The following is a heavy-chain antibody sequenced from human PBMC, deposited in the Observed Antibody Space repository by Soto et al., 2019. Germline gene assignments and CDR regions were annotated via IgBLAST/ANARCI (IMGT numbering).Heavy chain of an antibody. Sequence: QVQLVQSGAEVKKAGSSVKVSCKASGGTFSSYFINWVRQAPGQGLEWVGGIIPVFDKAYYAEKFQGRVTITADESTTTAYMELSSLRSNDTAVYYCARETRSTTAAYFYYGLDVWGQGTTVTVSS. CDR1: GGTFSSYF. CDR2: IIPVFDKA. V-gene: IGHV1-69*01. J-gene: IGHJ6*02. CDR3: ARETRSTTAAYFYYGLDV. D-gene: IGHD2-2*01.